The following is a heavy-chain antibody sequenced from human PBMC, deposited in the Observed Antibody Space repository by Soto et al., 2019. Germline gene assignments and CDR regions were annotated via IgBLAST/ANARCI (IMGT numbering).Heavy chain of an antibody. J-gene: IGHJ3*02. CDR1: GGSVSGYY. V-gene: IGHV4-34*01. CDR3: ARGRVVPAAFDI. Sequence: SETLSLTCAVYGGSVSGYYWSWIRQPPGKGLEWIGEINHSGSTNYNPSLKSRVTISVDTSKNQFSLKLSSVTAADTAVYYCARGRVVPAAFDIWGQGTMVTVSS. D-gene: IGHD2-2*01. CDR2: INHSGST.